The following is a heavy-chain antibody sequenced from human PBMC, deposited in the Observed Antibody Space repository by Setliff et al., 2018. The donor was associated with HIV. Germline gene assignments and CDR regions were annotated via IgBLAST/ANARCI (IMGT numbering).Heavy chain of an antibody. J-gene: IGHJ3*02. CDR1: GGSISRSSNY. CDR3: DI. CDR2: INHSGST. Sequence: PSETLSLTCTVSGGSISRSSNYWGWIRQPPGKGLEWIGEINHSGSTNYNPSLKSRVTISVDTSKNQFSLKLSSVTAADTGLYAFDIWGQGTVVTVSS. V-gene: IGHV4-39*07.